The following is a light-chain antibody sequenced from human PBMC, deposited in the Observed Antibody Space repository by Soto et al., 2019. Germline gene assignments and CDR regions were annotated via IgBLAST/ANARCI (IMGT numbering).Light chain of an antibody. Sequence: IQLTQSPSFLSASVGDIVTITCRASQGISSYLAWYQQKPGKAPKLLIYAASTLQSGVPSRFSGSGSGTEFTLTISSLQPEDFATYYCQQLNSYSFTFGQGTRLEIK. V-gene: IGKV1-9*01. CDR3: QQLNSYSFT. J-gene: IGKJ5*01. CDR1: QGISSY. CDR2: AAS.